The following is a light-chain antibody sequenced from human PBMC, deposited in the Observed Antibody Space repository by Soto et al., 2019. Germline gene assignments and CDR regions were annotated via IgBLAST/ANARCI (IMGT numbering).Light chain of an antibody. CDR1: TSDIGGHTY. J-gene: IGLJ3*02. CDR2: GVS. CDR3: GSYTSSSTVL. Sequence: QSALTQPASVSGSPGQSITISCTGTTSDIGGHTYVSWYQQHPGKAPKLMIYGVSNRPSGVSDRFSGSKSGSTASLTISGLQADDEADYYCGSYTSSSTVLFGGGTKVTVL. V-gene: IGLV2-14*01.